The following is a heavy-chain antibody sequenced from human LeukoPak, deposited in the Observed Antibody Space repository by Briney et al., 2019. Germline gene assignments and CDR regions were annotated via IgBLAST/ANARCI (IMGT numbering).Heavy chain of an antibody. D-gene: IGHD1-14*01. CDR2: ISGSGGST. CDR3: AKTGFQWGYYFYYMDV. CDR1: GFTFSSYA. J-gene: IGHJ6*03. V-gene: IGHV3-23*01. Sequence: PGGSLRLSRAASGFTFSSYAMSWVRQAPGKGLEWVSAISGSGGSTYYADSVKGRFTISRDNSKNTLYLQMNSLRAEDTAVYYCAKTGFQWGYYFYYMDVWGKGTTVTVSS.